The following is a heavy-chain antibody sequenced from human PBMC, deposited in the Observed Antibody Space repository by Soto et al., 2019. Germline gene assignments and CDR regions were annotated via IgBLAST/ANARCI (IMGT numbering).Heavy chain of an antibody. CDR2: IYWDDDK. J-gene: IGHJ4*02. D-gene: IGHD1-26*01. CDR3: TRTITTLATHFDY. Sequence: QITLKESGPTLVKPTQTLTLTCTFSGFSLSTSGVGVGWVRQPPGKALEWLALIYWDDDKRYSPSLKSRLTITKDTAKNKVLLTMTNINTVDTATDSYTRTITTLATHFDYWGQGTLVTVSS. CDR1: GFSLSTSGVG. V-gene: IGHV2-5*02.